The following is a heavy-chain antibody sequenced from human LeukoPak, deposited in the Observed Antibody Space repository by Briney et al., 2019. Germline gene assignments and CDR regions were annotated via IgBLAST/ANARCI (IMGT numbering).Heavy chain of an antibody. Sequence: SETLSLTCTVSGGSISSSSYYWGWIRQPPGKGLEWIGSIYYSGSTYYNPSLKSRVTISVDTSKNQFSLKLSSVTAADTAVYYCARGGGSSTSCYNYWGQGTPVTVSS. CDR1: GGSISSSSYY. V-gene: IGHV4-39*07. CDR2: IYYSGST. J-gene: IGHJ4*02. CDR3: ARGGGSSTSCYNY. D-gene: IGHD2-2*02.